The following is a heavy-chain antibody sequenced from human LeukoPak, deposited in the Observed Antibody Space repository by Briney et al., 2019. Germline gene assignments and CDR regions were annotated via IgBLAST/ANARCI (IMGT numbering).Heavy chain of an antibody. CDR2: INYSGST. V-gene: IGHV4-39*07. D-gene: IGHD2-15*01. CDR3: ARVERASYYFDY. CDR1: GGSITSSNYY. J-gene: IGHJ4*02. Sequence: SETLSLTCAVSGGSITSSNYYWAWIRQPPGKGLAWIGSINYSGSTYYNPSLMSRITLSVDTSKNHFSLKLTSVTAADTAVYYCARVERASYYFDYWGQGTLVTVSS.